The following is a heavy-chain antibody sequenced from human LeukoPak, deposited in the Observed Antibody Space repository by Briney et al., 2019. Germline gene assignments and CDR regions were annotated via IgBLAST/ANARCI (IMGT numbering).Heavy chain of an antibody. CDR1: GCSIGSGYY. D-gene: IGHD1-26*01. J-gene: IGHJ4*02. V-gene: IGHV4-38-2*01. CDR2: IYHSGST. CDR3: ARHESPGGATIH. Sequence: SETLSLTCAVSGCSIGSGYYWGWIRPPPGKGLEWIGSIYHSGSTYYNPSLKSRVTISVDTSKNQFSLKLSSVTAADTAVYYCARHESPGGATIHWGQGTLVTVSP.